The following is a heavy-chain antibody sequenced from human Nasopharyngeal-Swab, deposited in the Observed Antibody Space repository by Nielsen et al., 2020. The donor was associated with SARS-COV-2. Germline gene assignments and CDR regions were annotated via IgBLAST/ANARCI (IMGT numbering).Heavy chain of an antibody. J-gene: IGHJ4*02. CDR3: ARIGCSGGSCYCDY. V-gene: IGHV4-59*01. D-gene: IGHD2-15*01. CDR1: GGSISSYY. CDR2: MFNTGTT. Sequence: SETLSLTCSVSGGSISSYYWSWIRQPPGRGLEWIGYMFNTGTTNYNPSLKSRVTISIDTSKNQFSLKLNSVTAADTAVYYCARIGCSGGSCYCDYWGQGTLVTVSS.